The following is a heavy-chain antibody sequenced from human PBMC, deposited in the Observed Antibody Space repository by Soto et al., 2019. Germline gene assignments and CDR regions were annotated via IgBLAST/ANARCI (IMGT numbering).Heavy chain of an antibody. CDR3: ARILDEGRPADH. D-gene: IGHD1-1*01. V-gene: IGHV1-18*01. CDR1: GYTFTSYG. CDR2: VDALSGKT. Sequence: QVRLVQSGTEVKKPGASVKVSCKTSGYTFTSYGISWVRQAPGHGLEWMGWVDALSGKTQFSHKVQGRVTMTADTSTNTAYMDLRSLNSDDTAVYYCARILDEGRPADHWGQGTLVTVSS. J-gene: IGHJ4*02.